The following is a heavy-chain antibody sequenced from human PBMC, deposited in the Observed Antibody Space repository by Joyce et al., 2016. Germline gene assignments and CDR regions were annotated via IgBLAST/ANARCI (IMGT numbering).Heavy chain of an antibody. V-gene: IGHV3-30*18. D-gene: IGHD6-25*01. CDR2: ISYDGIYK. J-gene: IGHJ4*02. CDR3: AKILTATYSSGWFLDY. Sequence: QVQLVESGGGVVQPGRSLSLSFDASGLTLRYYGLHWVRQGPGKGPEWVAVISYDGIYKYYADSVKGRFTIARDNSKNTVFLEMNSLRTEDTAVYYCAKILTATYSSGWFLDYWGQGTLVTVSS. CDR1: GLTLRYYG.